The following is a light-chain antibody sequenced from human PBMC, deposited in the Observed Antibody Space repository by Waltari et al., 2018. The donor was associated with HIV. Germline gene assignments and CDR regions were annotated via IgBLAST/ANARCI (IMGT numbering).Light chain of an antibody. Sequence: QSVLTQPPSASGAPGQRVTISCSGSFSNIGSNTVNWYQQLPGTAPRLLIYGSSQRPWGGPDRFSGSRSDTSASLDISGLHSEDEGDYYCAVWDDSLSEYVFATGTKVFVL. J-gene: IGLJ1*01. CDR2: GSS. CDR3: AVWDDSLSEYV. V-gene: IGLV1-44*01. CDR1: FSNIGSNT.